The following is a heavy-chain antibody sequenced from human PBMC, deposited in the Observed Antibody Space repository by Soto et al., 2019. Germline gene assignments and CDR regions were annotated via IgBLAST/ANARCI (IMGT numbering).Heavy chain of an antibody. D-gene: IGHD3-9*01. CDR2: ISAYNGNT. CDR3: ARATDILTGYYNDYGMDV. CDR1: GGTFSSYA. Sequence: ASVKVSCKASGGTFSSYAISWVRQAPGQGLEWMGWISAYNGNTNYAQKLQGRVTMTTDTSTSTAYMELRSLRSDDTAVYYCARATDILTGYYNDYGMDVWGQGTTVTVSS. J-gene: IGHJ6*02. V-gene: IGHV1-18*01.